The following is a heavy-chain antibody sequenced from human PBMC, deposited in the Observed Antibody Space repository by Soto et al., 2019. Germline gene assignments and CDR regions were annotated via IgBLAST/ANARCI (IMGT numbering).Heavy chain of an antibody. Sequence: EVQLVESGGGLVRPGRSLRLSCTASGFTFDDYAMHWVRQAPGRGLEWVSGITWNSGNIAYADSVKGRFTIARDDDKNSLYLQMNSLRPEDTALYYCVKDSYADFHRVLSTAEYFFDYWGHGTLVTVSS. V-gene: IGHV3-9*01. CDR1: GFTFDDYA. D-gene: IGHD2-2*01. J-gene: IGHJ4*01. CDR3: VKDSYADFHRVLSTAEYFFDY. CDR2: ITWNSGNI.